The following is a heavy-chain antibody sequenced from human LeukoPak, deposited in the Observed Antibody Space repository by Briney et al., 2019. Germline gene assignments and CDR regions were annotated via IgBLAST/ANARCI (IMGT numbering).Heavy chain of an antibody. CDR2: IYTSGST. D-gene: IGHD5-24*01. CDR1: GGSISSSSYY. CDR3: ARGKDGYNYDRYFDY. Sequence: SETLSLTCTVSGGSISSSSYYWGWLRQPAGTGLEWIGRIYTSGSTNYNPSLKSRVTMSVDTSKNQFSLKLSSVTAADTAVYYCARGKDGYNYDRYFDYWGQGTLVTVSS. J-gene: IGHJ4*02. V-gene: IGHV4-61*02.